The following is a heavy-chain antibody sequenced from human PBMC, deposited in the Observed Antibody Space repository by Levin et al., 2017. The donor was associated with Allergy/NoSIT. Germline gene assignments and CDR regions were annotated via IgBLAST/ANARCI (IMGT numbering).Heavy chain of an antibody. Sequence: SVKVSCKASGGTFSSNAINWVRQAPGQGLQWLGGFTPNSGRTRFAEKFHDRLTITADESTSTAYMELSRLRPDDTAVYYCARDLAPFSGMDVWGQGTTVTVS. CDR3: ARDLAPFSGMDV. V-gene: IGHV1-69*13. J-gene: IGHJ6*02. CDR2: FTPNSGRT. CDR1: GGTFSSNA.